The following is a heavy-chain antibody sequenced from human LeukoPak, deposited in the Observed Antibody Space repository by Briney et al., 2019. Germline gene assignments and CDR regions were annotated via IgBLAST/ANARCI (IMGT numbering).Heavy chain of an antibody. V-gene: IGHV3-9*01. CDR1: GFTFDDYA. Sequence: GGSLRLSCVASGFTFDDYAMHWVRQAPGKGLEWVSGLSWGGGTIGYWGSVKDRFIISRDNAKNSLYLQMNSLRPEDTAFYYCAKDRASMIRGVMAWGQGTLVTVSS. D-gene: IGHD3-10*01. J-gene: IGHJ5*02. CDR3: AKDRASMIRGVMA. CDR2: LSWGGGTI.